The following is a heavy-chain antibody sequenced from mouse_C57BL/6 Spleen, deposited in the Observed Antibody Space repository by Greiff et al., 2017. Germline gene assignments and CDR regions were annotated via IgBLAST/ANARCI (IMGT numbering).Heavy chain of an antibody. CDR2: IHPNSGST. D-gene: IGHD1-1*01. Sequence: QVQLQQPGAELVKPGASVKLSCKASGYTFTSYWMHWVKQRPGQGLEWIGMIHPNSGSTNYNEKFKSKATLTVDRSSSTAYMQLSSLTSEDSAVYYCANYYGSSPSYYYAMDYWGQGTSGTVSS. J-gene: IGHJ4*01. V-gene: IGHV1-64*01. CDR1: GYTFTSYW. CDR3: ANYYGSSPSYYYAMDY.